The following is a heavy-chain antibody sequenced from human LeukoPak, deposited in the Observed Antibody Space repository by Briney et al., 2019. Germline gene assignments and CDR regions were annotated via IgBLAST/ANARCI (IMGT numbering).Heavy chain of an antibody. D-gene: IGHD2-15*01. CDR1: GFTFNNYA. CDR2: ISSSGSTI. CDR3: ARATDCSGGSCAYYYYGMDV. J-gene: IGHJ6*02. Sequence: PGGSLRLSCAASGFTFNNYAMSWVRQAPGKGLEWVSYISSSGSTIYYADSVKGRFTISRDNAKNSLYLQMNSLRAEDTAVYYCARATDCSGGSCAYYYYGMDVWGQGTTVTVSS. V-gene: IGHV3-48*03.